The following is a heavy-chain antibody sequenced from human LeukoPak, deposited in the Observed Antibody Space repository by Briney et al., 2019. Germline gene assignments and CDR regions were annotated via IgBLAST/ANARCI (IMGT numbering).Heavy chain of an antibody. V-gene: IGHV3-9*01. CDR2: ISWNSGSI. Sequence: GGSLRLSCAASGFTFSSYAMHWVRQAPGKGLECVSGISWNSGSIGDADCVKGRFTISRDNAKNSLYLQMNSLRAEDTALYYCAKDTNSGWFFFDYWGQGTLVTVSS. CDR1: GFTFSSYA. D-gene: IGHD6-19*01. CDR3: AKDTNSGWFFFDY. J-gene: IGHJ4*02.